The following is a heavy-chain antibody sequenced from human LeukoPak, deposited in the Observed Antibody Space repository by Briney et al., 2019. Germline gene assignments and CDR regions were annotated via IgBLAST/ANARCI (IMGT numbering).Heavy chain of an antibody. CDR3: ARHTTVGGSLRFDY. J-gene: IGHJ4*02. CDR2: ICPGDSDT. D-gene: IGHD4-23*01. CDR1: GYGFSSYW. V-gene: IGHV5-51*01. Sequence: GESLKISCRGSGYGFSSYWIGWVRQMPGKGLEYMGIICPGDSDTRYSQSFQGQVTISADKSITTAYLQWSSLKASDTAMYYCARHTTVGGSLRFDYWGQGTLVSVSS.